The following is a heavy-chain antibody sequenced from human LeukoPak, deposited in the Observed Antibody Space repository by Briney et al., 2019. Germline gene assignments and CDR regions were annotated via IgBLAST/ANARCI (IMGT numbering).Heavy chain of an antibody. V-gene: IGHV3-23*01. CDR2: ISGSGVST. CDR3: AELGYCSGGSCYEYYFDY. CDR1: GFTFSSYA. Sequence: GGSLRLSCAASGFTFSSYAMSWVRQAPGKGLEWVSAISGSGVSTYYADSVKGRYTISRDNSKNTLYLQMNSLRAGDTAVYYCAELGYCSGGSCYEYYFDYWGQGTLVTVSS. J-gene: IGHJ4*02. D-gene: IGHD2-15*01.